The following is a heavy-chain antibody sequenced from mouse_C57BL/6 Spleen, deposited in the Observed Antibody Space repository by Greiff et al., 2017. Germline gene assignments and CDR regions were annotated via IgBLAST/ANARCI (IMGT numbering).Heavy chain of an antibody. CDR2: IYPGDGDT. CDR3: ARSGYDGYYQFAY. D-gene: IGHD2-3*01. Sequence: QVQLQQSGPELVKPGASVKISCKASGYAFSSSWMNWVKQRPGKGLEWIGRIYPGDGDTNYNGKFKGKATLTADKSSSTAYMQLSSLTSEDSAVYFWARSGYDGYYQFAYWGEGTLVTVSA. CDR1: GYAFSSSW. J-gene: IGHJ3*01. V-gene: IGHV1-82*01.